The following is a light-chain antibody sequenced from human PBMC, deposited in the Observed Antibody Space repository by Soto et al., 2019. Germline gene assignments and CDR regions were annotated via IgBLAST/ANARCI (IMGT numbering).Light chain of an antibody. CDR3: SSYASTSNVV. V-gene: IGLV2-14*01. CDR2: DVS. J-gene: IGLJ2*01. Sequence: QSALTQPASVSGSPGQSITISCTGTSSDVGGYNYVSWYQQHPGKAPKLMIYDVSNRPSGVSSRFSGSKSGNTASLTISGLQAEDEADYYCSSYASTSNVVFGEGTKVTVL. CDR1: SSDVGGYNY.